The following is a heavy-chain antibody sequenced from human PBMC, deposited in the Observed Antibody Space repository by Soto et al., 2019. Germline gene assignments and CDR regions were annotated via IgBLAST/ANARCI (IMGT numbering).Heavy chain of an antibody. CDR3: ARVGGFWTDGDYGMDV. J-gene: IGHJ6*02. V-gene: IGHV4-59*01. CDR2: IYYGGST. D-gene: IGHD3-3*01. CDR1: GGSISSYY. Sequence: SETLSLTCTVSGGSISSYYWSWIRQPPGKGLEWIGYIYYGGSTNYNPSLKSRVTISVDTSKNQFSLKLSSVTAADTAVYYCARVGGFWTDGDYGMDVWGQGTTVTVSS.